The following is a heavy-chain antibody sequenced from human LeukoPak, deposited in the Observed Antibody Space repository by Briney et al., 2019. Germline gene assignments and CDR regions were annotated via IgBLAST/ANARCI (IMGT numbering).Heavy chain of an antibody. CDR1: GFTFSDHY. V-gene: IGHV3-72*01. D-gene: IGHD4-17*01. CDR3: ARGTYGDNAMGDF. Sequence: GGSLRLSCAASGFTFSDHYMDWVRQAPGKGLEWVGRIRNKANSYTTEYAASVKGRFTISRDDSKNSLYLKMHSLKTEDTAVYYCARGTYGDNAMGDFWGQGTLVTVSS. J-gene: IGHJ4*02. CDR2: IRNKANSYTT.